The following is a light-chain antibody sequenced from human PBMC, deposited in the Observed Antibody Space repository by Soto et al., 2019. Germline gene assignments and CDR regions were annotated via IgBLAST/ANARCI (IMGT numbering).Light chain of an antibody. CDR3: QKDGTRPRT. CDR1: QTINSW. Sequence: DIALTHSPANLSASVGDRVSINCRASQTINSWLALYQQKPGKAPKLLIYKASTLKSGVPSRFSGSGSGKDCSLTISRLEPEDLAVFYCQKDGTRPRTFGPGTKVDI. CDR2: KAS. V-gene: IGKV1-5*03. J-gene: IGKJ1*01.